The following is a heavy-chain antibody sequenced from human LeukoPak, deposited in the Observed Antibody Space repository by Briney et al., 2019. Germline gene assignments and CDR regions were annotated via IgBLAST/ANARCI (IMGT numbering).Heavy chain of an antibody. Sequence: PGGSLRLSCAASGFTFSSYAMSWVRQAPGKGLEWVSAISGSGGSTYYADSVKGRFTISRDNSKNTLYLQMNSLGAEDTAVYYCAKQKLPPWYYGMDVWGQGTTVTVSS. V-gene: IGHV3-23*01. CDR1: GFTFSSYA. CDR2: ISGSGGST. J-gene: IGHJ6*02. CDR3: AKQKLPPWYYGMDV. D-gene: IGHD2-15*01.